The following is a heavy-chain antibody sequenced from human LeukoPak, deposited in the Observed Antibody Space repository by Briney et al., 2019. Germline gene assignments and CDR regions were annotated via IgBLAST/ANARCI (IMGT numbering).Heavy chain of an antibody. Sequence: GSSVKVSCKASGGTFSSYAISWVRQAPGQGLEWMGGIIPIFGTANYAQKFQGRVTITADESTSTAYMELSSLRSEDTAVYYCARKYDIENWFDPWGQGTLVTVSS. CDR3: ARKYDIENWFDP. J-gene: IGHJ5*02. CDR2: IIPIFGTA. D-gene: IGHD3-9*01. CDR1: GGTFSSYA. V-gene: IGHV1-69*01.